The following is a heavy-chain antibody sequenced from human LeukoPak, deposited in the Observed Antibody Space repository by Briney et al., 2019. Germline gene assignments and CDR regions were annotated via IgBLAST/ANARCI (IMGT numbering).Heavy chain of an antibody. D-gene: IGHD3-10*01. CDR2: INSDGSST. Sequence: GGSLRLSXAASGFTFRSYWMHWVRQAPGKGLVWVSRINSDGSSTSYADSVKGRFTISRDNAKNTLYLQMNSLRAEDTAVYYCARVSGSGSYFKDYWGQGTLVTVSS. CDR3: ARVSGSGSYFKDY. V-gene: IGHV3-74*01. J-gene: IGHJ4*02. CDR1: GFTFRSYW.